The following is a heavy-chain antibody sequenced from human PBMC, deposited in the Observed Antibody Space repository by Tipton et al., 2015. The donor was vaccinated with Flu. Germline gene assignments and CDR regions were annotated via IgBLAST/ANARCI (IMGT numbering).Heavy chain of an antibody. D-gene: IGHD5-12*01. V-gene: IGHV3-49*04. CDR3: TSSDQGNSGYDYDTRVYYYCGMDV. J-gene: IGHJ6*02. CDR1: GFTFGDYA. CDR2: IRSKAYGGTT. Sequence: SLRLSCTASGFTFGDYAMSWVRQAPGKGLEWVGFIRSKAYGGTTEYAASVKGRFTISRDDSKSIAYLQMNSLKTEDTAVYYCTSSDQGNSGYDYDTRVYYYCGMDVWGQGTTVTVSS.